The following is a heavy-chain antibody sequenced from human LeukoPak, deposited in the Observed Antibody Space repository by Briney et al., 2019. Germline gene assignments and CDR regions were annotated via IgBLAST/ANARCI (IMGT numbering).Heavy chain of an antibody. V-gene: IGHV1-69*04. D-gene: IGHD3-22*01. CDR3: ARDQADYYDSSGYFQNFDY. CDR1: GGTFSSYA. J-gene: IGHJ4*02. CDR2: IIPILGIA. Sequence: ASVKVSCKASGGTFSSYAISWVRQAPGQGLEWMGRIIPILGIANYAQKFQGRVTITADKSTSTAYMELSSLRSEDTAVYYCARDQADYYDSSGYFQNFDYWGQGTLVTVSS.